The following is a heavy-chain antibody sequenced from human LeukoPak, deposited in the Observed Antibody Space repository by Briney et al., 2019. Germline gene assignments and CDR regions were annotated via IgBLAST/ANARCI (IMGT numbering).Heavy chain of an antibody. V-gene: IGHV2-70*11. CDR3: ARTPPVAAAGSFDY. Sequence: SGPTLVNPTQTLTLTCTFSGFSLSTGGMCVSWIRQPPGKALEWLARIDWDDDKYYSTSLKTRLTISMDTSKNQVALTMTNMDPVDTATYYCARTPPVAAAGSFDYWGQGTLVTVSS. D-gene: IGHD6-13*01. CDR2: IDWDDDK. J-gene: IGHJ4*02. CDR1: GFSLSTGGMC.